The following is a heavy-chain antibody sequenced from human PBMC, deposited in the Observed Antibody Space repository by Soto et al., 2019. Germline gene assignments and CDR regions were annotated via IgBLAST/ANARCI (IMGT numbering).Heavy chain of an antibody. D-gene: IGHD3-10*01. CDR2: ISYNGDNQ. CDR1: GFTFNSYN. CDR3: ARNSRGFGYQDAMDV. V-gene: IGHV3-30*03. J-gene: IGHJ6*02. Sequence: QAGGSLRLSCAAAGFTFNSYNMHWVRQAPGKGPEWVAVISYNGDNQYYLDSVKGRFTISRDNPNKKLYLEMNSLRPEDTAVYFCARNSRGFGYQDAMDVSGPGTTLTVS.